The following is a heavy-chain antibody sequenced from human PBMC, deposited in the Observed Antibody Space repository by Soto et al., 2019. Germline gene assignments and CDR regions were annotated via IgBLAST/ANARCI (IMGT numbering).Heavy chain of an antibody. CDR2: INPNSGVT. J-gene: IGHJ6*03. CDR1: GDRFTDYY. CDR3: ARERGGATATLDYYYFYMDV. D-gene: IGHD5-12*01. Sequence: QVQLVQSGAEVKEPGASVTVSCRASGDRFTDYYMHWVRQAPGQGLEWMVWINPNSGVTKYAQKFQGWVTMTRDTSIRTVYMQLSRLGFDDTASYYCARERGGATATLDYYYFYMDVWGTGTTVTVSS. V-gene: IGHV1-2*04.